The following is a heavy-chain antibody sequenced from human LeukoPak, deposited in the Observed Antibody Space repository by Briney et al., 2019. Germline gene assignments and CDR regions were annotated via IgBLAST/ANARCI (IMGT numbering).Heavy chain of an antibody. CDR2: IYYSGST. CDR1: GGSISSSSYY. Sequence: SETLSLTCTVSGGSISSSSYYWGWIRQPPGKGLEWIGSIYYSGSTYYNPSLKSRVTISVDTSKNQFSLKLRSVTAAGTAVYYCVSLRERSYYARGFDYWGQGTLVTVSS. J-gene: IGHJ4*02. CDR3: VSLRERSYYARGFDY. D-gene: IGHD1-26*01. V-gene: IGHV4-39*01.